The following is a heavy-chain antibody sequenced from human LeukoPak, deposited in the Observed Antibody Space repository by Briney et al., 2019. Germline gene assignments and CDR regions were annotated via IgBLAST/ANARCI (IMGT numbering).Heavy chain of an antibody. CDR2: VNPNTGDT. CDR3: AREGTYATSWYPPFDN. CDR1: GYTFTSYG. V-gene: IGHV1-2*02. D-gene: IGHD6-13*01. Sequence: ASVKVSCKASGYTFTSYGISWVRQAPGQGLEWMGWVNPNTGDTNYAQKFQGRVTMTRDTSMSTAYMELSRLRSDDTAVYYCAREGTYATSWYPPFDNWGQGTLVTVSS. J-gene: IGHJ4*02.